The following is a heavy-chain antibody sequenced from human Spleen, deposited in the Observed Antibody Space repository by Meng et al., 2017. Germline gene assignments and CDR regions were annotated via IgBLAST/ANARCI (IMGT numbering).Heavy chain of an antibody. D-gene: IGHD3-3*01. Sequence: GESLKISCAASGFTFSSYGMHWVRQAPGKGLEWVAVIWYDGSNKYYADSVKGRFTISRDNSKNTLYLQMNSLRAEDTAVYYCASEYYDFWSGYYPPRYYYYGMDVWGQGTTVTVSS. CDR1: GFTFSSYG. J-gene: IGHJ6*02. CDR3: ASEYYDFWSGYYPPRYYYYGMDV. V-gene: IGHV3-33*01. CDR2: IWYDGSNK.